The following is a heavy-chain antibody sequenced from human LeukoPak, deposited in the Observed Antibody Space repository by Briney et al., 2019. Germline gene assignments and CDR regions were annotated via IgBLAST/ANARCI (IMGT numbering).Heavy chain of an antibody. CDR2: IYSSGMT. CDR1: GFTVSSNY. D-gene: IGHD4-17*01. Sequence: GGSLRLACAASGFTVSSNYMSWVRQAPGKGLEWVSVIYSSGMTYYAESVKGRFTISRDNSKNTLYLHMNSLRAEDTAVYYCARDLYGVSHDYWGQGTLVTVSS. V-gene: IGHV3-53*01. J-gene: IGHJ4*02. CDR3: ARDLYGVSHDY.